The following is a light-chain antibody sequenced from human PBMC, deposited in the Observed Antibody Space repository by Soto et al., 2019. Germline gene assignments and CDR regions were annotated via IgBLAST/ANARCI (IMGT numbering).Light chain of an antibody. V-gene: IGKV1-39*01. CDR3: QQSYSTSWT. J-gene: IGKJ1*01. CDR1: QTIIKY. CDR2: GAS. Sequence: DIQMTQSPSSLSASVGDRVTITCRASQTIIKYLNWYQQKPGKAPKLLINGASSLQSGVSSRFNGSRSGTDFTLTISSLQPEDSATYYCQQSYSTSWTFGQGTKVELK.